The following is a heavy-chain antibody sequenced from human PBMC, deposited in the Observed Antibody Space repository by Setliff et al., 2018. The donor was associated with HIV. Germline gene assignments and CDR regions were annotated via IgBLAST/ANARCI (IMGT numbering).Heavy chain of an antibody. V-gene: IGHV4-59*11. D-gene: IGHD1-1*01. Sequence: PSETLSLTCTVSDDSITTHYWSWIRQPPGKGLEWIGYIYSGGSSNYNPSLKSRSSVSMGMSRKQFSLKLTSVTAADTAIYYCARDSEHPTGYFDSWGRGILVTVSS. CDR2: IYSGGSS. J-gene: IGHJ4*02. CDR1: DDSITTHY. CDR3: ARDSEHPTGYFDS.